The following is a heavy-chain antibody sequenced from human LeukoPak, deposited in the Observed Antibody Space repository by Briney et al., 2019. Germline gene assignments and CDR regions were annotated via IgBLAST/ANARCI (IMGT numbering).Heavy chain of an antibody. Sequence: PSETLSLTCAVYGGSFSGYYWSWIRQPPGKGLEWIGEINHSGSTNYNPSLKSRVTISVDTSKNQFSLKLSSVTAADTAVYYCARALFYGSESQPFDYWGQGTLVTVSS. CDR2: INHSGST. D-gene: IGHD3-10*01. J-gene: IGHJ4*02. CDR3: ARALFYGSESQPFDY. V-gene: IGHV4-34*01. CDR1: GGSFSGYY.